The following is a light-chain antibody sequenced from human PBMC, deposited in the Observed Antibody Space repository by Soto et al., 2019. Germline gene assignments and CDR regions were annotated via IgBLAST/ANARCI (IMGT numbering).Light chain of an antibody. J-gene: IGLJ2*01. CDR3: QSYDSKLSGYVV. V-gene: IGLV1-40*01. CDR1: SSNIGADYD. Sequence: QAVLTQPPSVSGAPGQRVTISCTGSSSNIGADYDVHWYQQLPGTAPKLLIYGNSNRPSGVPDRFSGSKSGTSASLAITGLQAEDEADYYCQSYDSKLSGYVVFGGGTKLTVL. CDR2: GNS.